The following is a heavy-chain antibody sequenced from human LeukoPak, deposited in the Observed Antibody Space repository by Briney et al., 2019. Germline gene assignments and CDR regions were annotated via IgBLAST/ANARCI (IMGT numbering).Heavy chain of an antibody. CDR2: INHSGST. J-gene: IGHJ4*02. D-gene: IGHD3-22*01. CDR1: GGSFSGYY. CDR3: ASAGSSGYSPPVGY. Sequence: SETLCLTCAVYGGSFSGYYWSRIRQPPGKGLEWIAEINHSGSTNYNPSLKSRVTISVDTSKNQFSLKLSSVTAADTAVYYCASAGSSGYSPPVGYWGQGTLVTVSS. V-gene: IGHV4-34*01.